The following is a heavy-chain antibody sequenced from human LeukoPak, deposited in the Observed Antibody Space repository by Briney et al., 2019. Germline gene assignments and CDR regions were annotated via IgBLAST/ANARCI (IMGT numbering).Heavy chain of an antibody. CDR1: GFTVSSNY. Sequence: GGSLRLSCAASGFTVSSNYMSWVRQAPGKGLEWVSVIYSGGSTYYAASVKGGFTISRDNSKNTLYLQMNSLRAEDTAVYYCARDLGPVLRYFDWLPPGMDVWGKGTTVTVSS. J-gene: IGHJ6*04. CDR2: IYSGGST. D-gene: IGHD3-9*01. CDR3: ARDLGPVLRYFDWLPPGMDV. V-gene: IGHV3-53*01.